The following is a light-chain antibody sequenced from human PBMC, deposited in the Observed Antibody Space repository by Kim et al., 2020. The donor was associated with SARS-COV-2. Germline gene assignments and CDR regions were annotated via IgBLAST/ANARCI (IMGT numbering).Light chain of an antibody. CDR3: QQSQSAPWT. CDR2: YSS. J-gene: IGKJ1*01. Sequence: ASVGDRVTITCRASQGVSSSLAWYQQKPGKAPKLLIYYSSSLHKGVPSRFSGSGFGTDFILTITSLQPDDFAIYYCQQSQSAPWTFGQGTKVEIK. V-gene: IGKV1-12*01. CDR1: QGVSSS.